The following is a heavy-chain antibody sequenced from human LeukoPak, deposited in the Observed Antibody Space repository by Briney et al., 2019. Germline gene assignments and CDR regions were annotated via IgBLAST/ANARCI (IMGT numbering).Heavy chain of an antibody. CDR1: GFTFSDYA. Sequence: GGSLRLSCAASGFTFSDYAMHWVRQAPGKGLEWVAVISKDGSDKYYPGSVRGRFTISRDNSKNTLYLQMNSLRAEDTAVYYCAKKGYSSGSPAEYFQHWGQGTLVTVSS. CDR3: AKKGYSSGSPAEYFQH. J-gene: IGHJ1*01. CDR2: ISKDGSDK. D-gene: IGHD6-19*01. V-gene: IGHV3-30-3*02.